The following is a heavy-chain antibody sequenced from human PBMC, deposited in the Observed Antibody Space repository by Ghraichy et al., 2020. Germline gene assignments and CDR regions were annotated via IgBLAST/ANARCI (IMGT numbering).Heavy chain of an antibody. Sequence: GGSLRLSCAASGFTFSSYAMSWVRQAPGKGLEWVSAISGSGGSTYYADSVKGRFTISRDNSKNTLYLQMNSLRAEDTAVYYCAKGSEKQQLVPIWYFDLWGRGTLVTVSS. CDR3: AKGSEKQQLVPIWYFDL. V-gene: IGHV3-23*01. CDR1: GFTFSSYA. CDR2: ISGSGGST. D-gene: IGHD6-13*01. J-gene: IGHJ2*01.